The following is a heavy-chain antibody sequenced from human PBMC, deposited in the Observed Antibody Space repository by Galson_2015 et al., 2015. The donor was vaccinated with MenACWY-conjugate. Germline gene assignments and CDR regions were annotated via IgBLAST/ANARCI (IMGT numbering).Heavy chain of an antibody. D-gene: IGHD3-22*01. CDR2: ISSSSSTI. CDR3: ARDRQELSYYDSSGYYARRHFDY. CDR1: GFTLSSYR. Sequence: SLRLSCAASGFTLSSYRMNWVRQAPGKGLEWVSYISSSSSTIYYADSVKGRFTISRDNAKNSLYLQMNSLRAEDTAVYYCARDRQELSYYDSSGYYARRHFDYWGQGTLVTVSS. V-gene: IGHV3-48*04. J-gene: IGHJ4*02.